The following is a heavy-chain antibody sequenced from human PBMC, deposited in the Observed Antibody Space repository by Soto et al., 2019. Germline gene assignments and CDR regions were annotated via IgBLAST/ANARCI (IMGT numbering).Heavy chain of an antibody. D-gene: IGHD6-13*01. CDR2: ISSSSSYT. CDR3: ARDGARYSSSWTDY. V-gene: IGHV3-11*06. J-gene: IGHJ4*02. CDR1: GFTFSDYY. Sequence: QVQLGESGGGLVKPGGSLRLSCAASGFTFSDYYMSWIRQAPGKGLEWVSYISSSSSYTNYADSVKGRFTISRDNAKNSLYLQMNSLRAEDTAVYYCARDGARYSSSWTDYWGQGTLVTVSS.